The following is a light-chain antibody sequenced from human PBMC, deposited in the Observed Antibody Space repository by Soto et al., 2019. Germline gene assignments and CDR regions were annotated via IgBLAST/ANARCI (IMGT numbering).Light chain of an antibody. CDR1: QSISNY. CDR2: AAS. J-gene: IGKJ5*01. CDR3: QQADSFPIT. V-gene: IGKV1-39*01. Sequence: DIQMTQSPSTLXASXGDSVTITXXSSQSISNYLNWYQQKPGKAPNLLIYAASRLPDGVPFRFSGSGSGTHFTLSINSLQPEDFATYFCQQADSFPITFGQGTRLEIK.